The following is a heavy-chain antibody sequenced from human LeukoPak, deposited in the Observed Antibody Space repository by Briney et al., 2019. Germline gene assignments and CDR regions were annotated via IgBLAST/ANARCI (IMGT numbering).Heavy chain of an antibody. Sequence: GGSLRLSCAASGFTFSSYSMNWVRQAPGKGLEWVPSISSSSSYIYYADSVKGRFTISRDNAKNSLYLQMNSLRAEDTAVYYCARDLGTFGGVIVDYWGQGTLVTVSS. CDR3: ARDLGTFGGVIVDY. CDR2: ISSSSSYI. D-gene: IGHD3-16*02. V-gene: IGHV3-21*01. CDR1: GFTFSSYS. J-gene: IGHJ4*02.